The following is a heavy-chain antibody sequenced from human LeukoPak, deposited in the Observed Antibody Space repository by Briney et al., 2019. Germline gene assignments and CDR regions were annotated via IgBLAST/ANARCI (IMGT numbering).Heavy chain of an antibody. CDR1: IGSIGSSKR. CDR3: ARQKWEQQGRDYYFNGLDV. V-gene: IGHV4-4*02. J-gene: IGHJ6*02. CDR2: IYLYGTT. Sequence: SETLSLTCSVSIGSIGSSKRWSWVRQSPVKGLEWIGEIYLYGTTNYNPSFTSRVTMSVDRSRNQFSLKLTSVTAADTAVYYCARQKWEQQGRDYYFNGLDVWGPGTTVIVSS. D-gene: IGHD1/OR15-1a*01.